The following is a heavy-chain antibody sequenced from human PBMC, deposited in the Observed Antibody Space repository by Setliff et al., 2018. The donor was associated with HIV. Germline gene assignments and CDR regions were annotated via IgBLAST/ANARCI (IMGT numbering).Heavy chain of an antibody. Sequence: ASVKVSCKASGYTFTAYGLSWVRQAPGQGLEWMGWISTYSDEASYAQNLYDRVTMTTDTSTSTAYMELRSLRFDDTAVYYCARDVEHMMDVWGQGTTVTVSS. CDR2: ISTYSDEA. J-gene: IGHJ6*02. V-gene: IGHV1-18*01. CDR1: GYTFTAYG. CDR3: ARDVEHMMDV.